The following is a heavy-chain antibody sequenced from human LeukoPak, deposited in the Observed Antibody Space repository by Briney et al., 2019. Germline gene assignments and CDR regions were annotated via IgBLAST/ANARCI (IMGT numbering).Heavy chain of an antibody. CDR3: ARDPRDAWFDP. Sequence: SETLSLTCTVSGGSISSYYWSWIRQPPGKGLEWIGYIYYSGSTNYNPSLKSRVTISVDSSKNQFSLKLSSVTAADTAVYYCARDPRDAWFDPWGQGTLVTVSS. J-gene: IGHJ5*02. CDR1: GGSISSYY. V-gene: IGHV4-59*01. CDR2: IYYSGST.